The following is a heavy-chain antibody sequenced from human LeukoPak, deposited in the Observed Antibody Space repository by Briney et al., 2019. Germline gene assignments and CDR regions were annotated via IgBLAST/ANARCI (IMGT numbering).Heavy chain of an antibody. V-gene: IGHV3-74*01. CDR2: ISSDGSTT. CDR3: ARDWGSAEH. CDR1: GFTFSSYW. Sequence: GGSLRLSCAASGFTFSSYWMQWVRQAPGKGLVWVSHISSDGSTTDYADSVKGRFTISRDNAKNTLYLQMNGLRAEDTAVYYCARDWGSAEHWGQGTLVTVSS. J-gene: IGHJ1*01. D-gene: IGHD3-16*01.